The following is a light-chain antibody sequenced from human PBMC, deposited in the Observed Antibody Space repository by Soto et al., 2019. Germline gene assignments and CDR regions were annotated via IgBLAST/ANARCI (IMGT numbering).Light chain of an antibody. J-gene: IGKJ1*01. V-gene: IGKV1-39*01. CDR1: QSISSY. CDR2: AAS. CDR3: QHSYSTPQT. Sequence: DIQMTQSPSSLSASVGDRVTITCRASQSISSYLNWYQQKPEKAPKLLIYAASSLQSGDPSRFSGSGSGTDFTLTISSLQPEDFATYYCQHSYSTPQTFGQGTKVDIK.